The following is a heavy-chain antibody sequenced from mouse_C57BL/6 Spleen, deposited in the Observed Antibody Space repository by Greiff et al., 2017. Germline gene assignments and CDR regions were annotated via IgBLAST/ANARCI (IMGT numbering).Heavy chain of an antibody. J-gene: IGHJ4*01. D-gene: IGHD1-1*01. CDR1: GYTFTSYT. CDR2: INPSSGYT. V-gene: IGHV1-4*01. CDR3: ARDYYGSSNDYAMDY. Sequence: VKLQESGAELARPGASVKMSCKASGYTFTSYTMHWVKQRPGQGLEWIGYINPSSGYTKYNQKFKDKATLTADKSSSTAYMQLSSLTSEDSAVYYCARDYYGSSNDYAMDYWGQGTSVTVSS.